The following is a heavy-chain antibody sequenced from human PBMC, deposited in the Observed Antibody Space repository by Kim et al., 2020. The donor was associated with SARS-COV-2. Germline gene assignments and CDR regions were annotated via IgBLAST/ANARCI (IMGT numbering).Heavy chain of an antibody. CDR2: IKNTGDST. J-gene: IGHJ4*02. Sequence: GGSLRLSCAASGFTFSSYGMMWVRQTPGKGLEWVSTIKNTGDSTYYADSVKGRFTISRDNSKNTLYLQMNSLRAEDTAVYYCAKNPSNRPGGYWGQGTLVTVSS. D-gene: IGHD2-15*01. V-gene: IGHV3-23*01. CDR1: GFTFSSYG. CDR3: AKNPSNRPGGY.